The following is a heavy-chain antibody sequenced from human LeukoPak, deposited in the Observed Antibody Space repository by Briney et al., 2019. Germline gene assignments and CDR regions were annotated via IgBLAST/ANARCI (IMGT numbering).Heavy chain of an antibody. CDR2: IRYDGSNK. CDR3: AKDLGDGYNYGY. J-gene: IGHJ4*02. Sequence: PGGSLRLSCAASGFTFSSYGMHWVRQAPGKGLEWVAFIRYDGSNKYYADSVKGRFTISRDNSKNTLYLQMNSLRAEGTAVYYCAKDLGDGYNYGYWGQGTLVTVSS. V-gene: IGHV3-30*02. CDR1: GFTFSSYG. D-gene: IGHD5-24*01.